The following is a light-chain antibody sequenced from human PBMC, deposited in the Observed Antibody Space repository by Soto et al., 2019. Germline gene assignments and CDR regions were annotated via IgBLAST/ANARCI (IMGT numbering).Light chain of an antibody. J-gene: IGLJ1*01. V-gene: IGLV2-14*01. Sequence: QSALTQPASVSGSPGQSTTISCTGTSIDIGGYNYVSWYQQLPGEAPKLIIYDVSDRRSGVSTRFSGSKSGNTASLTISGLQAEDDGDYYCSSFTSRHTYVFGTGTKLTVL. CDR2: DVS. CDR1: SIDIGGYNY. CDR3: SSFTSRHTYV.